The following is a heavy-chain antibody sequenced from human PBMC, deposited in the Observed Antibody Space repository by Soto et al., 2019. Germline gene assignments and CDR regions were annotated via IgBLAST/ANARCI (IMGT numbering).Heavy chain of an antibody. J-gene: IGHJ6*01. Sequence: PPGKGLEWIGSIDYSGSTYYNPSIKSRVTIAVDTSKNQFSLKLSSVTDADTAVYYCAIGSFVLRNLDTRRGGPMDVCGQ. CDR3: AIGSFVLRNLDTRRGGPMDV. V-gene: IGHV4-39*01. D-gene: IGHD3-9*01. CDR2: IDYSGST.